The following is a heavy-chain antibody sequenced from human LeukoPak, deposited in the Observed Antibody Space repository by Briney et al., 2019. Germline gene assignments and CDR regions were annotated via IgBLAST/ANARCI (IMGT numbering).Heavy chain of an antibody. CDR2: ISSSSSYI. V-gene: IGHV3-21*04. D-gene: IGHD3-10*01. J-gene: IGHJ4*02. CDR3: AKGYSGSGTYMYYFDY. CDR1: GFTFSSYS. Sequence: GGSLRLSCAASGFTFSSYSMNWVRQAPGKGLEWVSSISSSSSYIYYADSVKGRFTISRDNAKNSLYLQMNSLRAEDMAVYYCAKGYSGSGTYMYYFDYWGQGTLVTVSS.